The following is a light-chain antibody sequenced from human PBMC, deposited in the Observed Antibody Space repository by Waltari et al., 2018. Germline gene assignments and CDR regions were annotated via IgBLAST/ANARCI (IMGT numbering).Light chain of an antibody. J-gene: IGKJ1*01. CDR1: QKVRRAV. CDR2: GAS. Sequence: CRASQKVRRAVAWYQQKPGQAPRLLIFGASNRATGIPDRFSGSGSETDFSLTISRLEPEDFAVYYCQHYVRLPATFGRGTKVEIK. CDR3: QHYVRLPAT. V-gene: IGKV3-20*01.